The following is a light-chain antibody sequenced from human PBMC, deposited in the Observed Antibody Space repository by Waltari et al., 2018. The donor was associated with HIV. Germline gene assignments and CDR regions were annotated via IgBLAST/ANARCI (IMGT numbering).Light chain of an antibody. Sequence: EIVMTQSPATLSVSPGERATVSCRASQSVSSNLAWYQQRPGQAPRLLIYGASTRATGIPARFSGSGSGTDFTLTISSLQSEDFVLYYCQHYNNWPLTFGGGTKVEIK. V-gene: IGKV3-15*01. CDR2: GAS. CDR3: QHYNNWPLT. CDR1: QSVSSN. J-gene: IGKJ4*01.